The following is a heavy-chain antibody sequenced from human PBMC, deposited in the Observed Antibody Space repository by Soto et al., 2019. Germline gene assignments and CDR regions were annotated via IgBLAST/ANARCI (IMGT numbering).Heavy chain of an antibody. CDR3: TRHADYSNVFINPYYGMDV. CDR1: GFTFSGSA. J-gene: IGHJ6*02. V-gene: IGHV3-73*02. CDR2: IRSKANSYAT. Sequence: EVQLVESGGGLVQPGGSLKLSCAASGFTFSGSAMHWVRQASGKGLEWVGRIRSKANSYATAYAASVKGRFTISRDDSKNTAYLQMNSLKTEDTAVYYCTRHADYSNVFINPYYGMDVWGQGTTVTVSS. D-gene: IGHD4-4*01.